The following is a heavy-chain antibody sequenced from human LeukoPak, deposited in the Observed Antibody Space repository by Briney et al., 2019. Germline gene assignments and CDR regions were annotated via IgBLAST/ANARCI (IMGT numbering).Heavy chain of an antibody. J-gene: IGHJ4*02. CDR2: ISYDGSNK. Sequence: EGSLRLSCAASGFTFSSYAMHWVRQAPGKGLEWVAVISYDGSNKYYADSVKGRFTISRDNSKNTLYLQMNSLRAEDTAVYYCAREVRYGDFFDYWGQGTLVTVSS. CDR1: GFTFSSYA. V-gene: IGHV3-30-3*01. CDR3: AREVRYGDFFDY. D-gene: IGHD4-17*01.